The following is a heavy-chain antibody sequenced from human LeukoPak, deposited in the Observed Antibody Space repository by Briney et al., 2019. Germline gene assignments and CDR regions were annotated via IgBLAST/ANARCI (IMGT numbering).Heavy chain of an antibody. J-gene: IGHJ4*02. CDR2: INHSGST. CDR1: GGSFSGYY. D-gene: IGHD3-16*01. V-gene: IGHV4-34*01. Sequence: SETLSLTCAVYGGSFSGYYWSWIRQPPGKGLEWIGEINHSGSTNYNPSLKSRVTKSVDTSKNQFSLKLSSVTAADTAVYYCARDNPFKYDYVNWGQGTLVTVSS. CDR3: ARDNPFKYDYVN.